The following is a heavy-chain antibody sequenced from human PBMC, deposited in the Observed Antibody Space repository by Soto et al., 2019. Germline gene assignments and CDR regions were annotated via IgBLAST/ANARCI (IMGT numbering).Heavy chain of an antibody. J-gene: IGHJ5*02. Sequence: QVQLVQSGAEVKKPGASVKVSCKASGYTFTSYYMHWVRQAPGQGREWMGIINPSGGSTSYAQKFQGRVTLTRDTSTSTVYMELSSLRSEDTAVYYCARERSRTGTPEWLLLPWGQGTLVTVSS. CDR1: GYTFTSYY. V-gene: IGHV1-46*01. CDR2: INPSGGST. CDR3: ARERSRTGTPEWLLLP. D-gene: IGHD3-22*01.